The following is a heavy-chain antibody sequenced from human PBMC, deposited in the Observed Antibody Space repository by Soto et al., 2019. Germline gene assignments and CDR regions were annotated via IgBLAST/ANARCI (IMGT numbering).Heavy chain of an antibody. D-gene: IGHD3-3*01. CDR2: ISYSGST. J-gene: IGHJ5*02. CDR1: GGSISGHY. V-gene: IGHV4-59*11. CDR3: ARDVGLQHDTGYYDFWSGKNNWFDP. Sequence: SETLSLTCTVSGGSISGHYLSWIRQPPVKGLQYIGYISYSGSTNYNPSLKSRVTISVDTSNNQFSLRLSSVTAADTAVYYCARDVGLQHDTGYYDFWSGKNNWFDPWGQGILVTVSS.